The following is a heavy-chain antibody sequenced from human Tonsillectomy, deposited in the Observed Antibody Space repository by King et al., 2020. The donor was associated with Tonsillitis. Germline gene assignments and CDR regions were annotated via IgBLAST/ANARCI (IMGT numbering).Heavy chain of an antibody. CDR1: GGSFSSYY. J-gene: IGHJ3*01. D-gene: IGHD1-26*01. V-gene: IGHV4-59*01. Sequence: VQLQESSPGLVKPSETLSLICTVSGGSFSSYYWSWVRQPPGKGLEWIGCVSDSGTTNYSPSLKSRVTISVDTSKSQFSLGLSSVTAADTAVYYCARDNSAGAIPWKAFDVWGQGTMVTVSS. CDR2: VSDSGTT. CDR3: ARDNSAGAIPWKAFDV.